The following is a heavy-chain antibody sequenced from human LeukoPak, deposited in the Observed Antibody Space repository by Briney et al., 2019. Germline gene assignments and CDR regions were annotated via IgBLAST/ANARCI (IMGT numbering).Heavy chain of an antibody. J-gene: IGHJ4*02. D-gene: IGHD3-16*02. V-gene: IGHV3-74*01. CDR3: ARGTAGYHSSYFDY. CDR1: GFTFGSLW. Sequence: GGSLRLSCAASGFTFGSLWMNWVGQAPGKGLVGVSRINSDGSATAYADSVKGRFTISRDNAENTLYLQMNSLRAEDTAVYYCARGTAGYHSSYFDYWGQGTLVTVSS. CDR2: INSDGSAT.